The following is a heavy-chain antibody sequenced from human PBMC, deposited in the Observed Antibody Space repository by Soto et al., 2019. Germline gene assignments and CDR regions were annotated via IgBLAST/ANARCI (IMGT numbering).Heavy chain of an antibody. CDR3: VHSRKIARWLQWVP. D-gene: IGHD5-12*01. Sequence: QITLKESGPTLVKPTQTLTLTCSFSGFSLDTTEVGVGWIRQPPGKALEWLALVYWNDDKRYRPSLESRLTITKDTTTDQVVLTMTNMDPVDTGTYYCVHSRKIARWLQWVPWGQGTLVTVSS. CDR1: GFSLDTTEVG. J-gene: IGHJ5*02. V-gene: IGHV2-5*01. CDR2: VYWNDDK.